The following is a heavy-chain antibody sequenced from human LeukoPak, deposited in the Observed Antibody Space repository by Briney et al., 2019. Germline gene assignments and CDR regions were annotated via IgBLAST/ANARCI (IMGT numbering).Heavy chain of an antibody. CDR1: GFTFSSYA. J-gene: IGHJ4*02. CDR3: AKDNWVGEFPS. CDR2: ISGSSGST. Sequence: GGSLRLSCAASGFTFSSYAMSWVRQAPGKGLEWVSAISGSSGSTYYADSVKGRFTISRDNSKNTLYLQMNSLRAEDTAVYYCAKDNWVGEFPSWGQGTLVTVSS. D-gene: IGHD3-10*01. V-gene: IGHV3-23*01.